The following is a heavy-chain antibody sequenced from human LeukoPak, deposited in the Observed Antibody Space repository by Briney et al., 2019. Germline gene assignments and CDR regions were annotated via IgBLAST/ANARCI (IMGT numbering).Heavy chain of an antibody. J-gene: IGHJ5*02. D-gene: IGHD2-2*01. Sequence: AGGSLRLSCAASGFSFSSYSMSWVRQAPGKGLEWVSSISSTSKYIYYRDSVEGRFTVPRDNAKNSLFLQMNSLRVEDTAVYFCARDRTATWGYQEFQAWGQGTLVTVSS. V-gene: IGHV3-21*01. CDR2: ISSTSKYI. CDR1: GFSFSSYS. CDR3: ARDRTATWGYQEFQA.